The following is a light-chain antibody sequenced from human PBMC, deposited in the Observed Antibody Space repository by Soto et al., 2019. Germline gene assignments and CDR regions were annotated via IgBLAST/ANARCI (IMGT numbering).Light chain of an antibody. V-gene: IGKV1-39*01. CDR2: AAA. Sequence: DIQMTQSPSSLSASIGDTITISCRASQNIERYLNWYQHKEGRAPQLLMFAAANLESGVPSRFRGSGSGTDFTLTISSLQPEDFATYYCQQTYSTIHSFGVGTKVDIK. CDR3: QQTYSTIHS. CDR1: QNIERY. J-gene: IGKJ2*01.